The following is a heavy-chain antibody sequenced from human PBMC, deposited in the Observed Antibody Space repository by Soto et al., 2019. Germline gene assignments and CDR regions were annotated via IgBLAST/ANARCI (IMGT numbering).Heavy chain of an antibody. CDR3: ANLPLYGSGFDC. CDR1: GFTFDDYA. J-gene: IGHJ4*02. D-gene: IGHD3-10*01. V-gene: IGHV3-9*01. Sequence: EVQLVESGGGLVQPGGSLRLSCAASGFTFDDYAIHWVRQAPGKGLEWVSGISWNGAATGYMNSVKGRFSISRDNTKNTLYLQMNSLRSEDTAVYYCANLPLYGSGFDCWSQGTLVTVSS. CDR2: ISWNGAAT.